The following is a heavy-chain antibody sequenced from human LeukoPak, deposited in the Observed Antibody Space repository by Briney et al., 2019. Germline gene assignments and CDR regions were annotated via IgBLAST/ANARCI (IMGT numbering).Heavy chain of an antibody. D-gene: IGHD7-27*01. CDR1: GFPFNSHH. J-gene: IGHJ4*02. Sequence: PGGSLRLSCAASGFPFNSHHMNWVRQAPGRGLEWISYISSGSNAIYYADSVKGRFTTSRDNAKSSLYLHMNSLRDEDTAVCYCARDRPNWGIDCWGQGTLVTVSS. CDR3: ARDRPNWGIDC. CDR2: ISSGSNAI. V-gene: IGHV3-48*02.